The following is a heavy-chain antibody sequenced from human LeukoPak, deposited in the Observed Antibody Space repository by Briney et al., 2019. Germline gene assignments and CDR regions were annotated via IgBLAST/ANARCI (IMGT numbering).Heavy chain of an antibody. CDR3: ARVARPATVTSWYFDY. Sequence: ASVKVSCKASGYTFTSYGISWVRQAPGQGLEWMGWISAYNGNTNYAQKLQGRVTMTTDTSTSTAYMELRSLRSDDTAVYHCARVARPATVTSWYFDYWGQGTLVTVSS. V-gene: IGHV1-18*01. CDR1: GYTFTSYG. CDR2: ISAYNGNT. D-gene: IGHD4-17*01. J-gene: IGHJ4*02.